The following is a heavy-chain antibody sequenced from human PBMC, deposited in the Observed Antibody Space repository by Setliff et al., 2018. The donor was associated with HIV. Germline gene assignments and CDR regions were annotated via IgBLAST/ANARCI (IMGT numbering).Heavy chain of an antibody. V-gene: IGHV4-59*12. J-gene: IGHJ4*02. D-gene: IGHD6-6*01. CDR1: GGSISSYY. Sequence: SETLSLTCTVSGGSISSYYWSWIRQPPGKGLEWIGYIYYSGSTNYNPSLKSRVTISVDTSKNQFSLKLSSVTAADTAVYYCARGLEYSSASSFYFDYWGQGTLVTVSS. CDR3: ARGLEYSSASSFYFDY. CDR2: IYYSGST.